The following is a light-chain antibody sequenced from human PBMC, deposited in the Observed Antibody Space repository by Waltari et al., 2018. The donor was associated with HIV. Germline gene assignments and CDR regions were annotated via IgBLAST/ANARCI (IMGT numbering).Light chain of an antibody. J-gene: IGKJ2*01. CDR3: QQYNNWPPYT. Sequence: EIVMTQSPATLSVSPGERATLSCRASQSVSSNLAWYQQRPGQAPKLLIYGASPTATGIPASFSGSGSGTEFTLTISSLQSEDFAVYYCQQYNNWPPYTFGQGTKLEIK. CDR1: QSVSSN. CDR2: GAS. V-gene: IGKV3-15*01.